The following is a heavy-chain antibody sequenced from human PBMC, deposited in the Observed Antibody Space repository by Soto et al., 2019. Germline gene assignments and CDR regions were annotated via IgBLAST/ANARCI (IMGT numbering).Heavy chain of an antibody. Sequence: PGGSPRLSCAASGFTFSSYSMNWVRQAPGKGLEWVSSISSSSSYIYYAGSVKGRFTISRDNAKNSLYLQMNSLRAEDTAVYYCARMGSQRYYYYGMDVWGQGTTVTVPS. CDR2: ISSSSSYI. J-gene: IGHJ6*02. D-gene: IGHD6-25*01. CDR1: GFTFSSYS. V-gene: IGHV3-21*01. CDR3: ARMGSQRYYYYGMDV.